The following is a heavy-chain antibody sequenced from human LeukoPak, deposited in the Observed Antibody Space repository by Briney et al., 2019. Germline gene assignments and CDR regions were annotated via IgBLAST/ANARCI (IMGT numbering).Heavy chain of an antibody. D-gene: IGHD3-10*01. Sequence: GGSLRLSCAASGFTFSSYAMSWVRQAPGKGLEYVANINTDGSEKHYADSVKGRFTISRDNARDSLYLQMNSLRAEDAAVYYCAKYHYGSGTSLGYWGQGTLVTVSS. CDR3: AKYHYGSGTSLGY. J-gene: IGHJ4*02. CDR1: GFTFSSYA. CDR2: INTDGSEK. V-gene: IGHV3-7*01.